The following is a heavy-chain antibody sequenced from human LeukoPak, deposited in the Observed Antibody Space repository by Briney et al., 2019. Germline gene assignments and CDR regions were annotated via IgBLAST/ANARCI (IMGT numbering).Heavy chain of an antibody. V-gene: IGHV1-24*01. CDR2: FDPEDGET. D-gene: IGHD5-12*01. CDR1: GYTLTELS. CDR3: ATPDRYSAYYYYYGMDV. Sequence: ASVKVSCKVSGYTLTELSMHWVRQAPGKGLEWMGGFDPEDGETIYAQKLQGRVTMTEDTSTDTAYMELSSLRSEDTAVYYCATPDRYSAYYYYYGMDVWGQGTTVTVSS. J-gene: IGHJ6*02.